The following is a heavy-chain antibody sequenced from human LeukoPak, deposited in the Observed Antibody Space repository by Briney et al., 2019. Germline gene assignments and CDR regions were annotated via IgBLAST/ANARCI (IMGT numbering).Heavy chain of an antibody. V-gene: IGHV4-34*01. CDR3: AGTMRGKTWRVDY. CDR1: GGSFSGYY. CDR2: INHSGST. Sequence: SETLSLTCAVYGGSFSGYYWSWIRQPPGKGLEWIGEINHSGSTNYNPSLKSRVTISVDTSKNQFSLKLSSVTAADTAVYYCAGTMRGKTWRVDYWGQGTLVTVSS. D-gene: IGHD3-22*01. J-gene: IGHJ4*02.